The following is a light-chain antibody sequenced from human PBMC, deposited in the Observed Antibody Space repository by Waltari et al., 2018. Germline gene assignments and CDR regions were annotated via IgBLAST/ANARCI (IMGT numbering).Light chain of an antibody. CDR1: QDISNY. J-gene: IGKJ3*01. CDR2: AAS. V-gene: IGKV1-9*01. Sequence: DILLTQSPSFLSASVGDRISITCRASQDISNYLAWLQQKPGKAPKDLIYAASSLQSGVPARFSGSGSGAEFTLTISSLQPEDFATYYCQQFESYPRTFGPGTAVDIK. CDR3: QQFESYPRT.